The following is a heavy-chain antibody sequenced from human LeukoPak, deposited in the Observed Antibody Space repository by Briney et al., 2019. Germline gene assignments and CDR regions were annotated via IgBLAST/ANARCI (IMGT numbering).Heavy chain of an antibody. V-gene: IGHV3-23*01. J-gene: IGHJ4*02. CDR1: GFTFSSYG. CDR2: ISGSGGST. D-gene: IGHD6-19*01. Sequence: PGGTLRLSCAASGFTFSSYGMSWVRQAPGKGLEWVSAISGSGGSTYYADSVKGRFTISRANSKNTLYLQMNSLRAEDTAVYYCAKLTGSSGWPYYFDYWGQGTLVTVSS. CDR3: AKLTGSSGWPYYFDY.